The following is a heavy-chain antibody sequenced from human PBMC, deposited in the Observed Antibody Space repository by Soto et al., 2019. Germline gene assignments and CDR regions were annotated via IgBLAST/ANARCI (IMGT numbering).Heavy chain of an antibody. CDR2: ITWNSDKI. V-gene: IGHV3-9*01. Sequence: EVQLVESGGGLVQPGRSLRLSCAASGFTFDDYAMHWVRQAPGRGLEWVSGITWNSDKIGYAESVKGRFSISRDNAKNPLYLQMYSLRADDTYLYSCAGLRVYESSGYSSYYYGMVVCGQGNTVPVSS. CDR1: GFTFDDYA. D-gene: IGHD3-22*01. CDR3: AGLRVYESSGYSSYYYGMVV. J-gene: IGHJ6*01.